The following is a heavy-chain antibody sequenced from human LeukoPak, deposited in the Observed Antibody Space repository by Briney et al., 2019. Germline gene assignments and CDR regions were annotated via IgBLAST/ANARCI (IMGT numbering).Heavy chain of an antibody. V-gene: IGHV3-9*01. Sequence: PGGSLRLSCAASGFTFDDYAMHWVRQAPGKGLEWVSGISWNSGSIGYADSVKGRFTISRDNAKNSLYLQMNSLRAEDTAVYYCAREGCSSTSCRFDYWGQGTLVTVSS. D-gene: IGHD2-2*01. J-gene: IGHJ4*02. CDR1: GFTFDDYA. CDR2: ISWNSGSI. CDR3: AREGCSSTSCRFDY.